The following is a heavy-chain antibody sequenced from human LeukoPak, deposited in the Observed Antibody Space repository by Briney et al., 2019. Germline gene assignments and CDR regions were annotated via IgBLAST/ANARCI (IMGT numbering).Heavy chain of an antibody. CDR1: GGSISSSSYY. D-gene: IGHD5-24*01. J-gene: IGHJ1*01. V-gene: IGHV4-39*01. Sequence: SETLSLTCTVSGGSISSSSYYWGWIRQPPGKGLEWIGSIYYSGSTYYNPSLKGRVTISVDTSKNQFSLKLSSVTAADTAVYYCARLGFRDGYSWKYFQHWGQGTLVTVSS. CDR2: IYYSGST. CDR3: ARLGFRDGYSWKYFQH.